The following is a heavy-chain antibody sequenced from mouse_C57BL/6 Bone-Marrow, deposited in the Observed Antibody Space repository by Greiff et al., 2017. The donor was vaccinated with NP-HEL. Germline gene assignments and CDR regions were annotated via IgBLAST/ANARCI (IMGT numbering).Heavy chain of an antibody. CDR1: GYTFTSYW. Sequence: QVQLQQPGAELVKPGASVKLSCKASGYTFTSYWMHWVKQRPGRGLEWIGMIDPNSGGTKYNEKFKSKATLTVDKPSSTAYMQLSSLTSEDSAVYYCARSHSNSFAYWGQGTLVTVSA. V-gene: IGHV1-72*01. CDR2: IDPNSGGT. J-gene: IGHJ3*01. CDR3: ARSHSNSFAY. D-gene: IGHD2-5*01.